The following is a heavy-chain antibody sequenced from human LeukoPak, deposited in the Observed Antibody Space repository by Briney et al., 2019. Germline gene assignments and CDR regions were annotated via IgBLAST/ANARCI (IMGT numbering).Heavy chain of an antibody. CDR1: GFSFNMYW. D-gene: IGHD4-17*01. V-gene: IGHV5-51*01. CDR2: IYPGDSDT. Sequence: GESLKISCKGSGFSFNMYWIGWVRQMPGKGLEWMGIIYPGDSDTRYSPSFQGQVTISVDKSISTAYLQWSSLKASDTAMYYCARRRRTTVTTPNDAFDIWGQGTMVTVSS. CDR3: ARRRRTTVTTPNDAFDI. J-gene: IGHJ3*02.